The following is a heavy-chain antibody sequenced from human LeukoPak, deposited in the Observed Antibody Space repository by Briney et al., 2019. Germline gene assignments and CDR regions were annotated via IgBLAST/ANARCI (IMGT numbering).Heavy chain of an antibody. CDR3: ARDRWGYNYDSSGYYIGY. D-gene: IGHD3-22*01. CDR2: INSDGSST. J-gene: IGHJ4*02. Sequence: QPGGSLRLSCAASGFTFSSYWMHWVRQAPGKGLMWVSRINSDGSSTNYADSVKGRFNISRDNGKNTLYLQMNSLRDEDTAVYYCARDRWGYNYDSSGYYIGYWGQGTLVTVSS. CDR1: GFTFSSYW. V-gene: IGHV3-74*01.